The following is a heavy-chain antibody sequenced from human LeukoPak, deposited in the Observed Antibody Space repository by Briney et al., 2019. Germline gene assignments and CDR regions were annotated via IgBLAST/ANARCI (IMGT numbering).Heavy chain of an antibody. CDR1: GFTFSSYA. Sequence: GGSLRLSCAASGFTFSSYAMSWVRQAPGKGLEWVSAISGSGGSTYYADSVKGRFTISRDNSKNKLYLQMNSLRAEDTAVYYCAKVTVVVPAAIGSRPDAFDIWGQGTMVTVSS. V-gene: IGHV3-23*01. CDR2: ISGSGGST. D-gene: IGHD2-2*01. J-gene: IGHJ3*02. CDR3: AKVTVVVPAAIGSRPDAFDI.